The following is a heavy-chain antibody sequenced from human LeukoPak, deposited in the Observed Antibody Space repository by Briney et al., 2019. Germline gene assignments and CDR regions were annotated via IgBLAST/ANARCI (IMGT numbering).Heavy chain of an antibody. CDR2: ISYDGSNK. J-gene: IGHJ4*02. CDR1: GFTFSSYA. CDR3: ARMVPNYDFWSGPFDY. Sequence: PGRSLRLSCSASGFTFSSYAMHWVRQAPGKGLEWVAVISYDGSNKYYADSVKGRFTISRDNSKNTLYLQMNSLRAEDTAVYYCARMVPNYDFWSGPFDYWGQGTLVTVSS. V-gene: IGHV3-30-3*01. D-gene: IGHD3-3*01.